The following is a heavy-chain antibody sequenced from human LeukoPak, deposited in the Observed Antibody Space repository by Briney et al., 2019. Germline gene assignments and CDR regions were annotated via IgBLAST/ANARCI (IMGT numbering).Heavy chain of an antibody. J-gene: IGHJ4*02. Sequence: GGSLRLSCAASGFTFSSYEMHWVRQAPGKGLEWVSYISSSDSTIYYADSVKGRFTISRDNAKNSLYLQMNSLRAEDTAVYYCARGIVEMATILSVYYFDYWGQGTLVTVSS. V-gene: IGHV3-48*03. CDR3: ARGIVEMATILSVYYFDY. CDR1: GFTFSSYE. CDR2: ISSSDSTI. D-gene: IGHD5-24*01.